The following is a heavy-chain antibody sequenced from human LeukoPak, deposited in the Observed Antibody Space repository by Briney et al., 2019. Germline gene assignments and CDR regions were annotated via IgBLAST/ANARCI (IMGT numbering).Heavy chain of an antibody. CDR3: AGESPAYYYNY. CDR2: SSGSGGAP. D-gene: IGHD3-22*01. V-gene: IGHV3-23*01. J-gene: IGHJ4*02. CDR1: GFTFSSYA. Sequence: GGSLRLSCAASGFTFSSYAMSWVRQAPGKGLEWDSTSSGSGGAPYYADSVKGRFTISRDTSKNTLCLQMNSLRAEDTAVYYCAGESPAYYYNYWGQGTLVTVSS.